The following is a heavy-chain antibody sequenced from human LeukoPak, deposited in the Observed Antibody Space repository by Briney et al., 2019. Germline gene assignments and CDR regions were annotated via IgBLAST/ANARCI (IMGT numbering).Heavy chain of an antibody. CDR2: IYYSGGT. J-gene: IGHJ4*02. Sequence: SETLSVTCTVSGGSISGYYWSWIRQPPGEGLEWIGYIYYSGGTNYNPSLKSRVTISVDTSTTQISLNLRSVTAADTAVHYCATMVQRDHTYFGSWGQGNLVAVSS. D-gene: IGHD3-10*01. CDR1: GGSISGYY. V-gene: IGHV4-59*01. CDR3: ATMVQRDHTYFGS.